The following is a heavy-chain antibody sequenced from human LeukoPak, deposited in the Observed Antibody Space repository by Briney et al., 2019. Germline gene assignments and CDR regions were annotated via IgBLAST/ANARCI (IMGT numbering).Heavy chain of an antibody. CDR2: ISYDGSNK. CDR1: GFTFSSYG. CDR3: AKDLWFGESYYFDY. J-gene: IGHJ4*02. V-gene: IGHV3-30*18. D-gene: IGHD3-10*01. Sequence: GGSLRLSCAASGFTFSSYGMHWVRQAPGKGLEWVAVISYDGSNKYCADSVKGRFTISRDNSKNTLYLQMNSLRAEDTAVYYCAKDLWFGESYYFDYWGQGTLVTVSS.